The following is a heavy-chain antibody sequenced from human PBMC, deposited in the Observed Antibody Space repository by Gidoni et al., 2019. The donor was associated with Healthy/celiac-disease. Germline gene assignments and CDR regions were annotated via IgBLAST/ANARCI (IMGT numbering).Heavy chain of an antibody. Sequence: EVQLVESGGGLVQPGGSLRLSCAASGFTFSSYAMNWVRQAPGKGLEYVSAISSNGGSTYYANSVKGRFTISRDNSKNTLYLQMGSLRAEDMAVYYCARGATLINYDSSGYYSFDYWGQGTLVTVSS. CDR1: GFTFSSYA. CDR3: ARGATLINYDSSGYYSFDY. CDR2: ISSNGGST. V-gene: IGHV3-64*01. D-gene: IGHD3-22*01. J-gene: IGHJ4*02.